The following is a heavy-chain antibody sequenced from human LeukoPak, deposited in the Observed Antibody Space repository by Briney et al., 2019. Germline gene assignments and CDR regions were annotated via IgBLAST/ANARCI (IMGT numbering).Heavy chain of an antibody. CDR1: GGSISSGGYY. CDR2: IYYSGST. D-gene: IGHD4-17*01. J-gene: IGHJ4*02. V-gene: IGHV4-31*03. Sequence: PSETLSLTCTVSGGSISSGGYYWSWIRQHPGKGLEWIGYIYYSGSTYYNPSLKSRVTISVDTSKNQFSLKLSSVTAADTAVYYCARDKRDYGDYVFDYWGQGTLVTVSS. CDR3: ARDKRDYGDYVFDY.